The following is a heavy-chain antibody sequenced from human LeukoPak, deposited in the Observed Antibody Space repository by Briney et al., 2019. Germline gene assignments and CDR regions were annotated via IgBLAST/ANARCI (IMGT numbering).Heavy chain of an antibody. CDR3: AKCGSGRNFDY. Sequence: QPGGSLRLSCAASGFTFSSYWMSWVRQTPGKGLEWVAHLNQDGSERYYVDSVKGRFTISRENAKNTLYLQMNSLRAEDTAVYYCAKCGSGRNFDYWGQGILVTVSS. D-gene: IGHD3-10*01. J-gene: IGHJ4*02. CDR2: LNQDGSER. CDR1: GFTFSSYW. V-gene: IGHV3-7*02.